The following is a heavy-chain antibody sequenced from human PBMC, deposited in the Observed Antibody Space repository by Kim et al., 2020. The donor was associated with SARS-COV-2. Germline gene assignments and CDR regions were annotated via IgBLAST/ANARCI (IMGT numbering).Heavy chain of an antibody. CDR2: IYYSGST. D-gene: IGHD5-12*01. CDR1: GGSISSSSYY. V-gene: IGHV4-39*07. J-gene: IGHJ4*02. Sequence: SETLSLTCTVSGGSISSSSYYWGWIRQPPGKGLEWIGSIYYSGSTYYNPSLKSRVTISVDTSKNQFSLKLSSVTAADTAVYYCARDRHGMANPLDYWGQG. CDR3: ARDRHGMANPLDY.